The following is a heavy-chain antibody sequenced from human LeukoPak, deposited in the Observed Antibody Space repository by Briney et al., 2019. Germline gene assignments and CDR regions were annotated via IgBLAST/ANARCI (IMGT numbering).Heavy chain of an antibody. J-gene: IGHJ6*03. CDR3: AKDPLCHYYMDV. Sequence: GGSLRLSCAASGFTFSNHAMSWVRQAPGKGLEWVSGINGSGVTTYYADSVNGRFTISRDNSKKTLYLHMNSLRVEDTAIYYCAKDPLCHYYMDVWGRGTSVTVSS. CDR2: INGSGVTT. CDR1: GFTFSNHA. V-gene: IGHV3-23*01.